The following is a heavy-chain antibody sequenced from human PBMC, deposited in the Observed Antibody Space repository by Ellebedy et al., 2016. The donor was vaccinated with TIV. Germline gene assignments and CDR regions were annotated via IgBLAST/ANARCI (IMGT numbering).Heavy chain of an antibody. CDR1: GFSLSTSGMC. Sequence: SGPTLVXPTQTLTLTCTFSGFSLSTSGMCVSWIRQPPGKALEWLALIDWDDDKYYSTSLKTRLTISKDTSKNQVVLTMTNMDPVDTATYYCARIISGYSYDRAFDYWGQGTLVTVSS. CDR2: IDWDDDK. CDR3: ARIISGYSYDRAFDY. V-gene: IGHV2-70*01. J-gene: IGHJ4*02. D-gene: IGHD5-18*01.